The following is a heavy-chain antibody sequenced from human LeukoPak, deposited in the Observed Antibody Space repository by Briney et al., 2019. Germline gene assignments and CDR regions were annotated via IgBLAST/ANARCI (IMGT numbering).Heavy chain of an antibody. V-gene: IGHV3-23*01. Sequence: GGSLRLSCVASGFSFSSSSMSWVRQAPGKGLEWVSSVSHDGRNTHYAAPVKGRFTVSRDNSKNALSVQMNSLRAEDAALYYCAKGWTMFDSWSQGILVTVSS. CDR1: GFSFSSSS. J-gene: IGHJ5*01. CDR3: AKGWTMFDS. CDR2: VSHDGRNT.